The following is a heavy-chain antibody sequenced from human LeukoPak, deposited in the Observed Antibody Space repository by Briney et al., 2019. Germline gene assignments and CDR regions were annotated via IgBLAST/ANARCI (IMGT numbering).Heavy chain of an antibody. D-gene: IGHD4-17*01. J-gene: IGHJ4*02. V-gene: IGHV1-69*06. Sequence: SVKVSCKASGGTFSSYAISWVRQAPGQGLEWMGGIIPIFGTANYAQKFQGRVTITSDKSTSTAYMELSSLRSEDTAVYYCARARQNYGDLEYFDYWGQGTLVTVSS. CDR1: GGTFSSYA. CDR2: IIPIFGTA. CDR3: ARARQNYGDLEYFDY.